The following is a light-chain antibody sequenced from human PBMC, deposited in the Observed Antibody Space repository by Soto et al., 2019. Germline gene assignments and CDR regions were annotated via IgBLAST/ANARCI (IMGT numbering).Light chain of an antibody. Sequence: QPVLTQPPSASGTPGQRVTISCSGSSSNIGSSPVNWYQQLPGTAPKLLIYNSYQRPSGVPDRFSGSKSGTSASLAVSGLQSEDEADYYCAAWDGSLNGDVLGTGTKLTVL. CDR1: SSNIGSSP. CDR3: AAWDGSLNGDV. V-gene: IGLV1-44*01. J-gene: IGLJ1*01. CDR2: NSY.